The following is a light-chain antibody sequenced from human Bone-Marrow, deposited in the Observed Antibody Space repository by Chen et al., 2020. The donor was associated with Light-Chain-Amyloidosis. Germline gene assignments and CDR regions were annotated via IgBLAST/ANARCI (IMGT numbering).Light chain of an antibody. CDR1: SSDVGGDNH. J-gene: IGLJ1*01. V-gene: IGLV2-14*01. CDR3: SSYTITNTLV. CDR2: EVT. Sequence: QSALTQPASVSGSPGQSITISCTGTSSDVGGDNHVSWYQQHPDKAPKLGIYEVTNRPSWVPTRFSGSTSDNAPSLAISGLQAEVGAYYFCSSYTITNTLVFGSGTRVSVL.